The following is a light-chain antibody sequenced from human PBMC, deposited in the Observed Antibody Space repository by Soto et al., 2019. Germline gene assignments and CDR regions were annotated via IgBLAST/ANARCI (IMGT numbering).Light chain of an antibody. CDR1: QRISTF. V-gene: IGKV1-39*01. CDR3: QQSFVTPNT. J-gene: IGKJ5*01. Sequence: EIQVTQSPSSRSASVGDRGTITGRSSQRISTFVNWLHQKPGNAHKVLIYGASNLQTGVPSRFSASGVGTDFTLTISNLQPEDVATYFCQQSFVTPNTFGQGRRPAIK. CDR2: GAS.